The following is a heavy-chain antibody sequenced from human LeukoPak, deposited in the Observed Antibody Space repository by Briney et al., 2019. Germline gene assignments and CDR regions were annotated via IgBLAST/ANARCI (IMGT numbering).Heavy chain of an antibody. CDR1: GYTFTRYY. Sequence: ASVKGSCKAFGYTFTRYYIHWVRQAPGQGLEWMGAIDCDGGNTKYAQRFQGRVTMTRDTSTSTVYMELSSLRSEDTAVFYCAREFGNTYYFDYWGQGTLVTVSS. D-gene: IGHD4-23*01. J-gene: IGHJ4*02. CDR3: AREFGNTYYFDY. CDR2: IDCDGGNT. V-gene: IGHV1-46*01.